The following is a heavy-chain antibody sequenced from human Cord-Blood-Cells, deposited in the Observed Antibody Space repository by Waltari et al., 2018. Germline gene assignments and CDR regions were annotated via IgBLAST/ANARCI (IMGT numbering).Heavy chain of an antibody. D-gene: IGHD1-26*01. CDR3: ARLSGSYYFDY. Sequence: APLQPCGAALSNPSDTLPLTSPPHAGSFSAYYSSCTRQPPGKGPAWIGEIKHSGSTNYNPSLKSRVTISVDTSKNQFSLKLSSVTAADTAVYYCARLSGSYYFDYWGQGTLVTVSS. J-gene: IGHJ4*02. CDR2: IKHSGST. CDR1: AGSFSAYY. V-gene: IGHV4-34*01.